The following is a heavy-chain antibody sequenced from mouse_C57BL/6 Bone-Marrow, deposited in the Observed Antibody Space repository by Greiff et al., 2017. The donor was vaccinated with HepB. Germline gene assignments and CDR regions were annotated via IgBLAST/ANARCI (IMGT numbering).Heavy chain of an antibody. J-gene: IGHJ4*01. CDR2: IHPNSGST. CDR3: ARSQRRNAMDY. Sequence: QVQLKQSGAELVKPGASVKLSCKASGYTFTSYWMHWVKQRPGQGLEWIGMIHPNSGSTNYNEKFKSKATLTVDKSSSTAYMQLSSLTSEDSAVYYCARSQRRNAMDYWGQGTSVTDSS. CDR1: GYTFTSYW. V-gene: IGHV1-64*01.